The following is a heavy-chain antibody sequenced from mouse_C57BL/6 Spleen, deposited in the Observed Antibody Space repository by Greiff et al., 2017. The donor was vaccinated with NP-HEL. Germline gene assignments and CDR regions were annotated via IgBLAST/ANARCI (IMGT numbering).Heavy chain of an antibody. V-gene: IGHV1-50*01. CDR1: GYTFTSYW. CDR2: IDPSDSYT. J-gene: IGHJ3*01. CDR3: ARRYDYDVGFAY. Sequence: QVQLQQSGAELVKPGASVKLSCKASGYTFTSYWMQWVKQRPGQGLEWIGEIDPSDSYTNYNQKFKGKATLTVDTSSSTAYMQLSSLTSEDSAVYYCARRYDYDVGFAYWGQGTLVTVSA. D-gene: IGHD2-4*01.